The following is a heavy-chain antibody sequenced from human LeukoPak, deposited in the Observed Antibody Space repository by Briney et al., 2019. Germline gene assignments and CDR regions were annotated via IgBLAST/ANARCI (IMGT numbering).Heavy chain of an antibody. CDR2: IYYSGST. Sequence: SETLSLTCTVSGGSISSYYWSWIRQPPGKGLEWIGYIYYSGSTNYNPSLKSRATISVDTSKNQFSLKLSSVTAADTAVYYCARSPRIAAAGTEWGQGTLVTVSS. D-gene: IGHD6-13*01. J-gene: IGHJ4*02. CDR3: ARSPRIAAAGTE. V-gene: IGHV4-59*08. CDR1: GGSISSYY.